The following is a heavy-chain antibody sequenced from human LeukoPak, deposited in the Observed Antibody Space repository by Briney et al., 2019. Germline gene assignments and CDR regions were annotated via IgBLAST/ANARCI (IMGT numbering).Heavy chain of an antibody. V-gene: IGHV3-66*01. CDR3: ARIPTEDDWYFDL. D-gene: IGHD2-21*01. CDR2: IYRGGST. J-gene: IGHJ2*01. Sequence: GGSLRLSCSASGFTVSDYYMTWVRQAPGKGLEWVSLIYRGGSTYYADPVQGRFTISRDNSKNTLYVQMKSLRAEDTAVYYCARIPTEDDWYFDLWGRGVLVTVSS. CDR1: GFTVSDYY.